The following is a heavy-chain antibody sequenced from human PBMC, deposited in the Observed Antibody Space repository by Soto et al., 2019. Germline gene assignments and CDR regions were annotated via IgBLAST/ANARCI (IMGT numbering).Heavy chain of an antibody. Sequence: ASVKVSCEDSGYSFTNFGMSWVRQAPGQGLEWMGWISAYNGNTNYAQKFQGRVTMTTDTSTSTAYMEVRSLRSEDTAVYYCARGESVVGDYWGQGTLVTVSS. CDR2: ISAYNGNT. D-gene: IGHD2-15*01. CDR1: GYSFTNFG. J-gene: IGHJ4*02. CDR3: ARGESVVGDY. V-gene: IGHV1-18*01.